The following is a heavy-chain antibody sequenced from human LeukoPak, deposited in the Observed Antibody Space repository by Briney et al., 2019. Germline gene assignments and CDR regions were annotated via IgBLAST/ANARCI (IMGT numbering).Heavy chain of an antibody. D-gene: IGHD3-10*01. V-gene: IGHV3-74*01. J-gene: IGHJ3*02. Sequence: GGSLRLSCAASGFTFSSYWMHWVRQVAGKGLVWVSRINSDGSSTSYADSVKGRFTISRDNAKNTLYVQMNSLRAEVTAVYYCSTGSGHAFDIWGRGTMVTV. CDR3: STGSGHAFDI. CDR2: INSDGSST. CDR1: GFTFSSYW.